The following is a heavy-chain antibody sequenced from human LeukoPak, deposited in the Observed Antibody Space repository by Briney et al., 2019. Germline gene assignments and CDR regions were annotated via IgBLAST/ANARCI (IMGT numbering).Heavy chain of an antibody. V-gene: IGHV3-7*01. Sequence: GGSLRLSCAASGFTFSGHWMSWVRQAPAKGLEWAAHMNGDGSQIYYMDFVKGRFTISRDNAKNSLYLQMNSLRAEDTAVYYCARETTDYGDYAFDIWGQGTMVTVSS. CDR2: MNGDGSQI. J-gene: IGHJ3*02. CDR1: GFTFSGHW. D-gene: IGHD4-17*01. CDR3: ARETTDYGDYAFDI.